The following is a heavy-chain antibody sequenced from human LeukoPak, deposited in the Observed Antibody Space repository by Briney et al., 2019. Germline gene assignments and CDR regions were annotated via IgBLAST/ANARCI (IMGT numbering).Heavy chain of an antibody. Sequence: GGSLRLSCAASGFTFSSYAMSWVRQAPGKGLEWVSAISGSGGSTYYADSVKGRFTISRDNSKNTLYLQMNSLRAEDTAVYYCAKVSIVVVTAPINHWGQGTLVTVSS. CDR2: ISGSGGST. CDR3: AKVSIVVVTAPINH. D-gene: IGHD2-21*02. J-gene: IGHJ5*02. V-gene: IGHV3-23*01. CDR1: GFTFSSYA.